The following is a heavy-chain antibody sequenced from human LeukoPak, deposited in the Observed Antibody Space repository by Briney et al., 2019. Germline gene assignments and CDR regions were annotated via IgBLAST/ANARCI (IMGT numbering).Heavy chain of an antibody. V-gene: IGHV3-7*01. CDR3: AREQTRNYYYYYYMDV. CDR2: IKQDGSEK. Sequence: GGSLRLSCAASGFTFSSYWMSWVRQAPGKGLEWVANIKQDGSEKYYVDSVKGRFTISRDHAKNSLYLQMNSLRAEDTAVYYCAREQTRNYYYYYYMDVWGKGTTVTVSS. J-gene: IGHJ6*03. D-gene: IGHD1-1*01. CDR1: GFTFSSYW.